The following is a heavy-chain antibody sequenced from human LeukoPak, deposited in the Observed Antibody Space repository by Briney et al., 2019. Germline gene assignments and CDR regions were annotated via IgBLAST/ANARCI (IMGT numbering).Heavy chain of an antibody. CDR2: INPNSGGT. V-gene: IGHV1-2*02. CDR1: GYTFTGYY. CDR3: AAQHCSSTSCYLY. Sequence: GASVKVSCTSSGYTFTGYYMHWVRQAPGQGLEWMGWINPNSGGTNYAQKFQGRVTMTRDTSISTAYMELSRLRSDDTAVYYCAAQHCSSTSCYLYWGQGTLVTVSS. J-gene: IGHJ4*02. D-gene: IGHD2-2*01.